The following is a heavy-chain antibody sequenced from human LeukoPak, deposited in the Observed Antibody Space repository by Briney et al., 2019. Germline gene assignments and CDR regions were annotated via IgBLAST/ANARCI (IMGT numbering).Heavy chain of an antibody. J-gene: IGHJ4*02. D-gene: IGHD3-3*01. CDR2: IYYSGST. Sequence: SETLSLTCTLSGGSISSSSYYWGWIRQPPGKGLEWIGSIYYSGSTYYNPSLKSRVTIPVDTSKNQFSLKLSSVTAADTAVYYCARHIWSGYPQYYFDYWGQGTLVTVSS. V-gene: IGHV4-39*01. CDR1: GGSISSSSYY. CDR3: ARHIWSGYPQYYFDY.